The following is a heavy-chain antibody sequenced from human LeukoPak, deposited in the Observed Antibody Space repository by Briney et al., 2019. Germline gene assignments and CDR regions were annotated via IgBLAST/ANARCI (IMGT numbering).Heavy chain of an antibody. CDR2: IKQDGSEK. Sequence: PGGSLRLSCAASGFTFSSYWMSWVRQAPGKGLEWVANIKQDGSEKYYVDSVKGRFTISRDNAKNLLYLQMNSLRAEDTAVYYCARDGLWLRPRPAGLYFDYWGQGTLVTVSS. CDR3: ARDGLWLRPRPAGLYFDY. D-gene: IGHD5-12*01. CDR1: GFTFSSYW. J-gene: IGHJ4*02. V-gene: IGHV3-7*01.